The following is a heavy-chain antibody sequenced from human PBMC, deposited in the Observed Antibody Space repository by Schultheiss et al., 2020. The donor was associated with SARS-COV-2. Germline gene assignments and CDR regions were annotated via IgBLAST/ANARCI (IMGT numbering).Heavy chain of an antibody. D-gene: IGHD3-3*01. V-gene: IGHV4-61*02. Sequence: SETLSLTCTVSGDSINSGTYYWSWIRQPAGKGLEWIGLISTSGNSNYNPSLKSRVTISVDKSKNQFSLKLSSVTAADTAVYYCAKDGILASLWGQGTLVTVSS. J-gene: IGHJ4*02. CDR3: AKDGILASL. CDR2: ISTSGNS. CDR1: GDSINSGTYY.